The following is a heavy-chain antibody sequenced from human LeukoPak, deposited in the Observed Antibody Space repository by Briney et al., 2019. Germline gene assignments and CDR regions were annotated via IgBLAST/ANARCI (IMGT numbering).Heavy chain of an antibody. CDR1: GYTFTGYY. Sequence: ASVKVSCKASGYTFTGYYMHWVRQAPGQGLEWMGRINPNSGGTNYAQKFQGRVTMTRDTSISTAYMELSRLRSDDTAVYYCARLQIAVSGGDYWGQGTLVTVSS. CDR3: ARLQIAVSGGDY. J-gene: IGHJ4*02. V-gene: IGHV1-2*06. D-gene: IGHD6-19*01. CDR2: INPNSGGT.